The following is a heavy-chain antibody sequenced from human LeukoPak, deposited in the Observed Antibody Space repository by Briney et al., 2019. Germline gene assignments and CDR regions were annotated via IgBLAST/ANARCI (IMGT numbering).Heavy chain of an antibody. Sequence: SETLSLTCAVYGGSFSGYYWGWIRQPPGKGLEWIGSIYYSGSTYYNPSLKSRVTISVDTSKNQFSLKLSSVTAADTAVYYCARAPTAIRYYYDSSGYYPYYFDYWGQGTLVTVSS. V-gene: IGHV4-34*01. CDR3: ARAPTAIRYYYDSSGYYPYYFDY. D-gene: IGHD3-22*01. CDR1: GGSFSGYY. CDR2: IYYSGST. J-gene: IGHJ4*02.